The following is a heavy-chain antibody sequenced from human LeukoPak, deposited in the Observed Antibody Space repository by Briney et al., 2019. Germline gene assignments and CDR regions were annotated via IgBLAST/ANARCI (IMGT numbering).Heavy chain of an antibody. Sequence: GGSLRLSCAASGFTFSSYAMSWVRQAPGKGLEWVSAISGSGGSTYYADSVKGRFTISRDNSKNTLYLQMNSLRAGDTAVYYCAKDRLISGSEAPFDYWGQGTLVTVSS. D-gene: IGHD6-19*01. J-gene: IGHJ4*02. CDR1: GFTFSSYA. CDR2: ISGSGGST. CDR3: AKDRLISGSEAPFDY. V-gene: IGHV3-23*01.